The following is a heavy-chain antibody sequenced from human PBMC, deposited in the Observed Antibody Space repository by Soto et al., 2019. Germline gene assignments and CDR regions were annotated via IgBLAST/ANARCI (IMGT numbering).Heavy chain of an antibody. Sequence: ASVKVSCKASGGTFSSYAISWVRQAPGQGLEWMGGIIPIFGTANYAQKFQGRVTITADESTSTACMELSSLRSEDTAVYYCARGLARWLQPGWRGTDALDIWGQGTMVTVSS. V-gene: IGHV1-69*13. CDR3: ARGLARWLQPGWRGTDALDI. J-gene: IGHJ3*02. CDR2: IIPIFGTA. D-gene: IGHD5-12*01. CDR1: GGTFSSYA.